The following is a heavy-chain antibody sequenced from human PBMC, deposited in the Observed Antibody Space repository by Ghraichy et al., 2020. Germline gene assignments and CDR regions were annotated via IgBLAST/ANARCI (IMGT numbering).Heavy chain of an antibody. CDR2: IYYSGST. V-gene: IGHV4-61*01. J-gene: IGHJ4*02. D-gene: IGHD1-26*01. CDR1: GGSVSSGSYY. Sequence: SETLSLTCTVSGGSVSSGSYYWSWIRQPPGKGLEWIGYIYYSGSTNYNPSLKSRVTISVDTSKNQFSLKLSSVTAADTAVYYCASFRAISSYYFDYWGQGTLVTVSS. CDR3: ASFRAISSYYFDY.